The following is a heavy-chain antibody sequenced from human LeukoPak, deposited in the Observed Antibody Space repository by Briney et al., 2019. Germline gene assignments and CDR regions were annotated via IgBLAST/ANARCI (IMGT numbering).Heavy chain of an antibody. D-gene: IGHD3-10*01. J-gene: IGHJ6*03. Sequence: SETLSLTCTVSGGSISSYYWSWIRQPPGKGLEGIGYIYYSGSTNYNPPLKSRVTISVDTPKNQFSLKLSSVTAADTAVYYCARGGGRYYYYMDVWGKGTTVTVSS. CDR2: IYYSGST. CDR3: ARGGGRYYYYMDV. CDR1: GGSISSYY. V-gene: IGHV4-59*01.